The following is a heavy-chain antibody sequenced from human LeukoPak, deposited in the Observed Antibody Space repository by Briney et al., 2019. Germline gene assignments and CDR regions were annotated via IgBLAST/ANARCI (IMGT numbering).Heavy chain of an antibody. V-gene: IGHV4-59*08. D-gene: IGHD3-22*01. J-gene: IGHJ5*02. CDR3: ARHGYYYDSSGYYSWFDP. CDR1: GGSISSYY. Sequence: RASETLSLTCTVSGGSISSYYWSWIRQPPGKGLEWIGYIYYSGSTNYNPSLKSRVTISVDTSKNQFSLKLSSVTAADTAVYYCARHGYYYDSSGYYSWFDPWGQGTLVTVSS. CDR2: IYYSGST.